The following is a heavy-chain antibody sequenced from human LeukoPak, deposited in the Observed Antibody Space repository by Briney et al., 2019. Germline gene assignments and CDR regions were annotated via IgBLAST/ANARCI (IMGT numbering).Heavy chain of an antibody. Sequence: PGGSLRLSCAASGFTFSTYNMNWVRQPPGKGLEWVSGISGSGENTYYADSVKGRFTISRDNSKNTLDLQMNSLRAEDTAVYYCVKLNIGDWWYFDLWGRGTLVTVSS. J-gene: IGHJ2*01. CDR2: ISGSGENT. CDR1: GFTFSTYN. D-gene: IGHD2/OR15-2a*01. V-gene: IGHV3-23*01. CDR3: VKLNIGDWWYFDL.